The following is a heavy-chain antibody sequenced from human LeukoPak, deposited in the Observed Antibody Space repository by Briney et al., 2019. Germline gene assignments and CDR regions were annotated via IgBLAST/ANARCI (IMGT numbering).Heavy chain of an antibody. J-gene: IGHJ4*02. CDR3: AKAGGGCFDWLSPTYYFDY. D-gene: IGHD3-9*01. V-gene: IGHV3-23*01. CDR2: ISGSGGST. Sequence: GGSLRLSCAASGFTFSSYAMSWVRQAPGKGLEWVSAISGSGGSTYYADSVKGRFTISRDNSKNTLYLQMNSLRAEDTAVYYCAKAGGGCFDWLSPTYYFDYWGQGTLVTVSS. CDR1: GFTFSSYA.